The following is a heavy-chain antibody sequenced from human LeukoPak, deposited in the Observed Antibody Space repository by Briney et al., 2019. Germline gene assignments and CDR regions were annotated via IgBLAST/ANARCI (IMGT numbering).Heavy chain of an antibody. D-gene: IGHD3-10*01. CDR2: INPNSGGT. Sequence: GASVKVSCKASGYTFTGYYMHWVRQAPGQGLEWMGWINPNSGGTNYAQKFQGRVTMTRDTSISTAYMELSRLRSDDTAVYYCARGVVWYYGSGSPHWFDPWGQGTLVTVSS. J-gene: IGHJ5*02. V-gene: IGHV1-2*02. CDR3: ARGVVWYYGSGSPHWFDP. CDR1: GYTFTGYY.